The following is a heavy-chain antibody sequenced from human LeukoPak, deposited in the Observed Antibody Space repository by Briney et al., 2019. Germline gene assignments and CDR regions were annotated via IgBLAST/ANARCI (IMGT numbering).Heavy chain of an antibody. V-gene: IGHV4-61*02. J-gene: IGHJ2*01. D-gene: IGHD4-17*01. Sequence: SGTLSLTCAVSGGSISSGSYYWSWIRQPAGKGLEWIGRIYTSGSTNYNPSLKSRVTISIDSSKNQFSLRLNSVTAADTAIYYCARDWGLRLWYFDLWGRGTWSLSPQ. CDR2: IYTSGST. CDR1: GGSISSGSYY. CDR3: ARDWGLRLWYFDL.